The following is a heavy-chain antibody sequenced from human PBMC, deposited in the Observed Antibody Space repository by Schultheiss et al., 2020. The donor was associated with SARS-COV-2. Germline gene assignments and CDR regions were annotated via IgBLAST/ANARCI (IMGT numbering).Heavy chain of an antibody. CDR3: AKRNYYYYHMDV. J-gene: IGHJ6*03. CDR2: ISYDGSNK. Sequence: GGSLRLSCAASGFTFSSYGMHWVRQAPGKGLEWVAVISYDGSNKYYADSVKGRFTISRDNSKNTLYLQMNSLRAEDTAVYYCAKRNYYYYHMDVWGKGTTVTVSS. CDR1: GFTFSSYG. V-gene: IGHV3-30*12.